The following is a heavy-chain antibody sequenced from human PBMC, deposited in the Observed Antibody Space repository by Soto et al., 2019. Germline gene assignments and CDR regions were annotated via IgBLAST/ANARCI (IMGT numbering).Heavy chain of an antibody. CDR2: IYYSGST. D-gene: IGHD3-3*01. V-gene: IGHV4-39*01. J-gene: IGHJ4*02. Sequence: SETLSLTCTVSGGSISSSSYYWGWVRQPPGEGLEWIGSIYYSGSTYYNPSLKSRVTISVDTSKNQFSLKLSSVTAADTAVYYCARHSITIFGVVTTFDYWGQGTLVTVSS. CDR3: ARHSITIFGVVTTFDY. CDR1: GGSISSSSYY.